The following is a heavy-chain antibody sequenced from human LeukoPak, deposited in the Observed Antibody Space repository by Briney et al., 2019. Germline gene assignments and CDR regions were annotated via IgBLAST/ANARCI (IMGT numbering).Heavy chain of an antibody. CDR1: GYTFTGYY. V-gene: IGHV1-2*02. CDR2: INPYIGAT. J-gene: IGHJ4*02. Sequence: LGASVKVSCEASGYTFTGYYVHWVRQAPGQGLEWMGWINPYIGATNSAQKFQGRVTMTRDTSINTAYMELSSLRSEDTAVYYCARGGDYYDSSGSRGFDYWGQGTLVTVSS. CDR3: ARGGDYYDSSGSRGFDY. D-gene: IGHD3-22*01.